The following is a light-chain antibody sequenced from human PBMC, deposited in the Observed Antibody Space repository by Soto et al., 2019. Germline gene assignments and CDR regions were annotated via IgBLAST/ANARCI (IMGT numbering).Light chain of an antibody. CDR3: ALFMGNGISV. V-gene: IGLV8-61*01. CDR2: STT. Sequence: QAVVTQESSFSVSPGGTVTLTCGLISGSVSTAHNPNWYQQTPGQAPRTLIYSTTTRSSGVPDRFSGSILGNKAALTITEAQADDESDYYCALFMGNGISVFGTGTKLTVL. J-gene: IGLJ1*01. CDR1: SGSVSTAHN.